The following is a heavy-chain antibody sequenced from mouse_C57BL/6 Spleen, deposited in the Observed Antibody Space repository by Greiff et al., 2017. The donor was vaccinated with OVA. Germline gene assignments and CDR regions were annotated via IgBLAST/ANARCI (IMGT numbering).Heavy chain of an antibody. D-gene: IGHD2-4*01. J-gene: IGHJ4*01. Sequence: EVQLQESGPGLVKPSQSLSLTCSVTGYSITSGYYWNWIRQFPGNKLEWMGYISYDGSNNYNPSLKNRISITRDTSKNQFFLKLNSVTTEDTATYYCARASTMITTVYYYAMDYWGQGTSVTVSS. CDR2: ISYDGSN. CDR3: ARASTMITTVYYYAMDY. V-gene: IGHV3-6*01. CDR1: GYSITSGYY.